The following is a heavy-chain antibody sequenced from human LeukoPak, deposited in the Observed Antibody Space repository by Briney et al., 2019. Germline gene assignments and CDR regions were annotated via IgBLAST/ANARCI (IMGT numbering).Heavy chain of an antibody. CDR2: INNDASST. CDR1: GFTLSDYW. D-gene: IGHD2/OR15-2a*01. Sequence: GGSLRLSCAASGFTLSDYWMHWVRQAPGEGLVWVSRINNDASSTTYADSVKGRFTISRDNAKNTLYLQMNSLRAEDTAVYYCARAVYVGRGVDYWGQGTLVTVSS. CDR3: ARAVYVGRGVDY. J-gene: IGHJ4*02. V-gene: IGHV3-74*01.